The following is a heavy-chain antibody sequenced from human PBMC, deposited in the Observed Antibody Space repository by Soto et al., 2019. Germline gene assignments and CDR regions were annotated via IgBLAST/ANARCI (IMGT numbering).Heavy chain of an antibody. D-gene: IGHD3-16*01. CDR2: IYHSGST. J-gene: IGHJ4*01. V-gene: IGHV4-4*02. CDR1: GGSISSSDW. Sequence: SETLSLTCAVSGGSISSSDWWSWVRQSPRKGLEWIGEIYHSGSTNYNPSLKSRVIISVDKSKNQFSLKLRSVTAADTAVYYCVRFWPPSYSDCFTDYRDAFDYLAQGSLVPVSS. CDR3: VRFWPPSYSDCFTDYRDAFDY.